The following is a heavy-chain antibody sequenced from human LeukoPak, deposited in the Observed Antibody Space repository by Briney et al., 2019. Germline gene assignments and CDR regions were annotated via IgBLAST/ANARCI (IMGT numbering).Heavy chain of an antibody. CDR2: IIPIFGTA. CDR3: ARSEMVRGVIIYSGYYGMDV. Sequence: GASVKVSCKASGGTFSSYATSWVRQAPGQGLEWMGGIIPIFGTANYAQKFQGRVTITADKSTSTAYMELSSLRSEDTAVYYCARSEMVRGVIIYSGYYGMDVWGKGTTVTVSS. D-gene: IGHD3-10*01. J-gene: IGHJ6*04. V-gene: IGHV1-69*06. CDR1: GGTFSSYA.